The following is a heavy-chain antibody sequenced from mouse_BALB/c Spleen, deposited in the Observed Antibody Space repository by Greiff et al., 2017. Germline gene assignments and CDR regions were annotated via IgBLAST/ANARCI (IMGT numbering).Heavy chain of an antibody. Sequence: EVKLVESGGGLVQPGGSLRLSCATSGFTFTDYYMSWVRQPPGKALEWLGFIRNKANGYTTEYSASVKGRFTISRDNSQSILYLQMNTLRAEDSATYYCARASTGWFAYWGQGTLVTVSA. J-gene: IGHJ3*01. V-gene: IGHV7-3*02. D-gene: IGHD4-1*02. CDR3: ARASTGWFAY. CDR1: GFTFTDYY. CDR2: IRNKANGYTT.